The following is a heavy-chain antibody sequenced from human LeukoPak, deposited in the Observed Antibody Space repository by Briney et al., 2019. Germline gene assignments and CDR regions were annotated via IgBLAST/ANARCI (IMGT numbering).Heavy chain of an antibody. Sequence: GGSLRLSCAASGFTFSTYEMSWVRQAPGKGLEWVSSISGSSRHKYYADSVKGRFTISRDNAKNSLYLQMNSLRAEDTAVYYCARTANFAAGYYIDYWGQGTLVTVSS. J-gene: IGHJ4*02. CDR3: ARTANFAAGYYIDY. D-gene: IGHD6-13*01. CDR2: ISGSSRHK. CDR1: GFTFSTYE. V-gene: IGHV3-21*01.